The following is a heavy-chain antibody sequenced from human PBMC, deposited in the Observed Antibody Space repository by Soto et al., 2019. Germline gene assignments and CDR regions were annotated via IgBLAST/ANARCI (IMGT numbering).Heavy chain of an antibody. CDR1: CGSISSYY. J-gene: IGHJ4*02. D-gene: IGHD2-15*01. V-gene: IGHV4-59*01. CDR3: ASGGRSYCSGGSCYDRFDY. Sequence: SETLPLTCTVSCGSISSYYWSWIRQPPGKGLEWIGYIYYSGSTNHNPSLKSRVTISVDTSKNQFSLKLSSVTAADTAVYYCASGGRSYCSGGSCYDRFDYWGQGTLITVS. CDR2: IYYSGST.